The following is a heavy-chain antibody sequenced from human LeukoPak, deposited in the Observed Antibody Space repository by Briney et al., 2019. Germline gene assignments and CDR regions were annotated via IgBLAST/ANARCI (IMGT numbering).Heavy chain of an antibody. Sequence: ASVKVSRKASGYTFTGYYMHWVRQAPGQGLEWMGWINPNSGGTNYAQKFQGRVTMTRDTSISTAYMELSRLRSDDTAVYYCARGESGSYHYFDYWGQGTLVTVSS. CDR1: GYTFTGYY. CDR2: INPNSGGT. D-gene: IGHD1-26*01. CDR3: ARGESGSYHYFDY. J-gene: IGHJ4*02. V-gene: IGHV1-2*02.